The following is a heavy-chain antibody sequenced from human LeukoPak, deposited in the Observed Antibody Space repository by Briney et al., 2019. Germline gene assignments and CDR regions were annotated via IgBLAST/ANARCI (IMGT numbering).Heavy chain of an antibody. J-gene: IGHJ4*02. V-gene: IGHV1-8*01. Sequence: ASVKVSCKASGYTFTSYDINWVRQATGQGLEWMGWMNPNSGNTGYAQKFQGRVTMTRNTSINTAYMELSSLRSEDTAVYYCARGRGRMKWRWLQVAAGDYWGQGTLVTVSS. D-gene: IGHD5-24*01. CDR1: GYTFTSYD. CDR3: ARGRGRMKWRWLQVAAGDY. CDR2: MNPNSGNT.